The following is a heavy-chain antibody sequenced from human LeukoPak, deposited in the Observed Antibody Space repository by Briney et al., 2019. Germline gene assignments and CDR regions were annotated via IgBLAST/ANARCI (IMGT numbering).Heavy chain of an antibody. CDR2: IYYSGST. J-gene: IGHJ6*03. CDR1: GDSISSGDYY. V-gene: IGHV4-61*10. D-gene: IGHD2-15*01. Sequence: SETLSLTCTVSGDSISSGDYYWSWIRQPAGKGLEWIGYIYYSGSTNYNPSLKSRVTISVDTSKNQFSLKLSSVTAADTAVYYCARGKAAWTLYYYYYYMDVWGKGTTVTISS. CDR3: ARGKAAWTLYYYYYYMDV.